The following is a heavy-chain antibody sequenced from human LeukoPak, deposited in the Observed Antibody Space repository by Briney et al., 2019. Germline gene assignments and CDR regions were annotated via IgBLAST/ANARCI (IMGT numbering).Heavy chain of an antibody. CDR2: IIPIFGTA. V-gene: IGHV1-69*01. D-gene: IGHD3-10*01. CDR3: ARARKNYYGSGSYSDY. CDR1: GGTFSSYA. J-gene: IGHJ4*02. Sequence: SVKVSCKASGGTFSSYAISWVRQAPGQGLEWMGGIIPIFGTANYAQKFQGRVTITADESTSTAYMELSSLRSEDTAVYYCARARKNYYGSGSYSDYWGRGTLVTVSS.